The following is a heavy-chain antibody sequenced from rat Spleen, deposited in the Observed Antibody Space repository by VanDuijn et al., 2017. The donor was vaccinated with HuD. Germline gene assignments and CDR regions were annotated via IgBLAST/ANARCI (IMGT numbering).Heavy chain of an antibody. CDR3: ARVYDGYYYVMDA. CDR1: GYTFTSYY. J-gene: IGHJ4*01. V-gene: IGHV1-43*01. D-gene: IGHD1-12*03. CDR2: IKTGSGGT. Sequence: QIQLQQSGAELAKPGSSVKISCKASGYTFTSYYISWIKQTTGQGLEYIGYIKTGSGGTNYNEKFKGKATLTVDKSSSTAFMQLSSLTPDDSAVYYCARVYDGYYYVMDAWGQGASVTVSS.